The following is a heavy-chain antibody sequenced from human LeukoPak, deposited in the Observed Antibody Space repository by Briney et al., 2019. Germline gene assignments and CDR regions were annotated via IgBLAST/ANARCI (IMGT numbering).Heavy chain of an antibody. CDR1: GGSFSGYY. J-gene: IGHJ5*02. CDR3: AKDPVPYSSSWYRWFDP. V-gene: IGHV4-34*01. D-gene: IGHD6-13*01. Sequence: PSETLSLTCAVYGGSFSGYYWSWIRQPPGKGLEWIGEINHSGSTNYNPSLKSRVTISVDTSKNQFSLKLSSVTAADTAVYYCAKDPVPYSSSWYRWFDPWGQGTLVTVSS. CDR2: INHSGST.